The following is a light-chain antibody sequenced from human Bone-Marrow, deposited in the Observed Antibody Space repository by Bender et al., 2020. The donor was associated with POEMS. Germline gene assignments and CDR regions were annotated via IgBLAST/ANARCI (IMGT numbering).Light chain of an antibody. CDR3: AAWEAGLSGGV. CDR1: NSNIGTNA. Sequence: QSVLTQPPSASGTPGQRVTISCSGSNSNIGTNAVNWYQQFPGAPPKLLIYSDNQRPSGVADRFYAFQSGTTASLAISGLQSEDEADYYCAAWEAGLSGGVFGGGTKLTVL. CDR2: SDN. J-gene: IGLJ3*02. V-gene: IGLV1-44*01.